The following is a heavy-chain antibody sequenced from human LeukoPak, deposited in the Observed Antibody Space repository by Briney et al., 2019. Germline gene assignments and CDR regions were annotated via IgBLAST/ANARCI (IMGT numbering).Heavy chain of an antibody. CDR3: AKSDYYDSSGYYYGSDY. J-gene: IGHJ4*02. V-gene: IGHV3-23*01. Sequence: GGSLRLSCAASGFTFSSYAMTWGRQAPGKGLEWVSGISGSGGSTYYADSVKGRVTISRDNSKNTLYVQMNSLRAEDTAVYYCAKSDYYDSSGYYYGSDYWGQGTLVTVSS. CDR1: GFTFSSYA. CDR2: ISGSGGST. D-gene: IGHD3-22*01.